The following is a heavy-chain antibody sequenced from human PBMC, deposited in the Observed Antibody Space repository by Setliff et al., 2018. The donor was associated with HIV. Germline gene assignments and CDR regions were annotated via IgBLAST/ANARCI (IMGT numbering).Heavy chain of an antibody. D-gene: IGHD5-12*01. V-gene: IGHV7-4-1*01. J-gene: IGHJ4*02. CDR3: ARTGPSTDGYNLVIDY. CDR2: INTNTGNP. Sequence: VASVKVSCKASGYTFTRFAINWVRQAPGQGLEWMGWINTNTGNPTYAQGFTRRFVFSLDTSVSTAYLQILKAEDTAVYYCARTGPSTDGYNLVIDYWGQGTLVTVSS. CDR1: GYTFTRFA.